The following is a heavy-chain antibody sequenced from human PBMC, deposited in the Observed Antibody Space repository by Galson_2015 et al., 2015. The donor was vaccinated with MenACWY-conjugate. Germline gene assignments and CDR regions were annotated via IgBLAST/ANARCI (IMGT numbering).Heavy chain of an antibody. D-gene: IGHD3-9*01. Sequence: SETLSLTCAVYTGSFSGYYWSWIRQPPGKGLEWVGEINDSGNTNYNPSLQSRVTISIDTSKNQFSLKLSSVTAADMAVYYCARGQTGYYFLQQAGTTFDYWGQGTLVTVSS. CDR1: TGSFSGYY. J-gene: IGHJ4*02. V-gene: IGHV4-34*01. CDR3: ARGQTGYYFLQQAGTTFDY. CDR2: INDSGNT.